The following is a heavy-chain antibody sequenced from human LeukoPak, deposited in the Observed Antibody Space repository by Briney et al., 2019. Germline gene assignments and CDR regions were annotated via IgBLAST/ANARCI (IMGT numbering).Heavy chain of an antibody. J-gene: IGHJ4*02. V-gene: IGHV3-53*01. CDR2: IYSGGST. D-gene: IGHD3-22*01. CDR3: ARGGHYDSSGYTFFY. CDR1: GFTVSTNY. Sequence: PGGSLRLSCAASGFTVSTNYMGWVRKAPGKGLEWVSVIYSGGSTYYADSVKGRFTISRDNSKNTLYLQMNSLRAEDTAVYYCARGGHYDSSGYTFFYWGQGTLVTVSS.